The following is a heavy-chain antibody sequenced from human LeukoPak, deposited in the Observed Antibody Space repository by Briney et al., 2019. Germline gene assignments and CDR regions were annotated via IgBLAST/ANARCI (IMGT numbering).Heavy chain of an antibody. CDR1: GFTFNHYA. J-gene: IGHJ4*02. D-gene: IGHD6-13*01. V-gene: IGHV3-23*01. CDR3: AKEIAAIGLPAVDY. CDR2: ISSDGGT. Sequence: PGGSLRLSCAASGFTFNHYAMSWVRQAPGKGLEWVSGISSDGGTFYPDSVKGRFTISRDNSKNTLYLQMNSLGAADTAIYYCAKEIAAIGLPAVDYWGQGTLVTVSS.